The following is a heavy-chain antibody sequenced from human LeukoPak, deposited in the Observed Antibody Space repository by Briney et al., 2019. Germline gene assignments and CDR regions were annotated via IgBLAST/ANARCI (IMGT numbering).Heavy chain of an antibody. V-gene: IGHV3-21*01. CDR3: ARGKIAVAPTHYFDY. CDR2: ISSSSSYI. D-gene: IGHD6-19*01. CDR1: GFTFSSYS. J-gene: IGHJ4*02. Sequence: PGGSLRLSCAASGFTFSSYSMNWVRQAPGKGLEWVSSISSSSSYIYYADSVKGRFTISRDNAKNSLYLQMNSLRAEDTAVYYCARGKIAVAPTHYFDYWGQGTLVTVSS.